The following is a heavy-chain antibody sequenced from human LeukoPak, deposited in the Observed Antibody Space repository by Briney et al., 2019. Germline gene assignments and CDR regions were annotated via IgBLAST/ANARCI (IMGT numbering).Heavy chain of an antibody. CDR1: GFTFSAYS. D-gene: IGHD6-19*01. J-gene: IGHJ5*02. CDR3: AKEAGAGTNWFDP. V-gene: IGHV3-48*01. CDR2: ISTTTSPI. Sequence: GGSLRLSCAASGFTFSAYSMNWVRQAPGKGLEWVSYISTTTSPIYYADSVKGRFTISRDNAKNSLYLQMNNLSAEDTAIYYCAKEAGAGTNWFDPWGQGTLVTVSS.